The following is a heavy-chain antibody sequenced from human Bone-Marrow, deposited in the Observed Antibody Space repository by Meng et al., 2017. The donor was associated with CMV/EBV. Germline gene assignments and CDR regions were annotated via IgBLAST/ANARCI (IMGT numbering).Heavy chain of an antibody. V-gene: IGHV1-2*02. CDR1: GYTFTGYY. CDR3: ARGDNVDY. J-gene: IGHJ4*02. D-gene: IGHD3-16*01. Sequence: KVSCEASGYTFTGYYMHWVRQAPGQGLEWMGWITPNTGGTNYAQKFQGRVTMTRDTSISTAYLELSRLRSDDTAVYYCARGDNVDYWGQGTLVTVSS. CDR2: ITPNTGGT.